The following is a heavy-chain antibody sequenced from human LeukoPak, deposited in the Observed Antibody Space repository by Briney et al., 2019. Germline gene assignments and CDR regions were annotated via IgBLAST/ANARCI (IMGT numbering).Heavy chain of an antibody. CDR2: ISGSGGST. V-gene: IGHV3-23*01. CDR3: AKDIIAVAGNGVYYYGMDV. J-gene: IGHJ6*02. Sequence: GGSLRLSCAASGFTFSSYAMSWVRQAPGKGLEWVSAISGSGGSTYYADSVKGRFTISRDNSKNTLYLQMNSLRAEDTAVYYCAKDIIAVAGNGVYYYGMDVWGQGTTVTVSS. D-gene: IGHD6-19*01. CDR1: GFTFSSYA.